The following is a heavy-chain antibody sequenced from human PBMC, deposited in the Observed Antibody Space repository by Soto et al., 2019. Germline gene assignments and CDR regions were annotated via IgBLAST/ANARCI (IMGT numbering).Heavy chain of an antibody. J-gene: IGHJ3*02. CDR3: ARDLGEYSGYLTDGAFDI. Sequence: GASVKVSCKASGGTFSSYAISWVRQAPGQGLEWMGGIIPIFGTANYAQKFQGRVTITADESTSTAYMELSSLRSEDTAVYYCARDLGEYSGYLTDGAFDIWGQGTMVTVSS. CDR1: GGTFSSYA. V-gene: IGHV1-69*13. CDR2: IIPIFGTA. D-gene: IGHD5-12*01.